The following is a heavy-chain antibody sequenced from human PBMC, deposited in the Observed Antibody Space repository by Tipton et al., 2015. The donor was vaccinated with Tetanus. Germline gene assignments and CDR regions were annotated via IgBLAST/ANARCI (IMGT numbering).Heavy chain of an antibody. CDR3: ARGDMVRGVIWFDP. V-gene: IGHV4-59*01. CDR1: GGSISSYY. D-gene: IGHD3-10*01. Sequence: TLSLTCTVSGGSISSYYWSWIRQPAGKGLEWIGYIYYSGSTNYNPSLKGRISMSIDTSKNRFSLELTSVVAADTAVYYCARGDMVRGVIWFDPWGQGTLVTVSS. CDR2: IYYSGST. J-gene: IGHJ5*02.